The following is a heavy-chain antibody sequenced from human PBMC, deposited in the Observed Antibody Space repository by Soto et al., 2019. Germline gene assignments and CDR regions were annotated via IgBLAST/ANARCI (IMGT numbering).Heavy chain of an antibody. CDR3: ARAHYDRLTGYYLDYYYYYRDV. J-gene: IGHJ6*03. D-gene: IGHD3-9*01. CDR1: GGSISSYY. Sequence: PSETLSLTCTVSGGSISSYYWSWIRQPPGKGLEWIGYIYYSGSTNYNPSLKSRVTISVDTSKNQFSLKLSSVTAADTAVYYCARAHYDRLTGYYLDYYYYYRDVWGKGTTVTVSS. CDR2: IYYSGST. V-gene: IGHV4-59*01.